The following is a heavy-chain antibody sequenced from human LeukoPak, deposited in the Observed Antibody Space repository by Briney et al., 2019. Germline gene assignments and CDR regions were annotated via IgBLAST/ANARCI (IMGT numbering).Heavy chain of an antibody. D-gene: IGHD3-10*01. CDR2: IKQDGSEK. CDR3: ARQRRGSYTNWFDP. CDR1: GFTFSSYW. Sequence: GGSLRLSCAASGFTFSSYWMSWVRQAPGKGLEWVANIKQDGSEKYYVDSVKGRFTISRDNAKNSLYLQMNSLRAEDTAVYYCARQRRGSYTNWFDPWGQGTLVTVSS. V-gene: IGHV3-7*01. J-gene: IGHJ5*02.